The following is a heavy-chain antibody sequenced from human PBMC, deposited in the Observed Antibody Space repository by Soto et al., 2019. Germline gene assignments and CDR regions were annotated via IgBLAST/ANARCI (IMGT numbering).Heavy chain of an antibody. CDR1: GYTFTSYA. D-gene: IGHD5-18*01. CDR3: ARGLNGYSHYFDY. J-gene: IGHJ4*02. Sequence: QVQLVQSGAEVKKPGASVKVSCKASGYTFTSYAMHWVRQAPGQRLEWMGWINAGNGNTKYSQKFQGRVTITRDTSASTAYMELSSLRSEDTAEYYCARGLNGYSHYFDYWGQGTLVTVSS. V-gene: IGHV1-3*01. CDR2: INAGNGNT.